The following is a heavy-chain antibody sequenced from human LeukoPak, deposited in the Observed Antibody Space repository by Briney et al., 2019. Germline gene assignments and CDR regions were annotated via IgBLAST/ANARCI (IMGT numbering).Heavy chain of an antibody. Sequence: SETLSLTCTVSGGSLSSSSYYWGWIRQPPGKGLEWIGSIYFSGSTYYNPSLKSRVTISVDTSKNQFSLKLRSVTAADTAVFYCARRLDSRAETFDYWGQGSLVTVSS. CDR1: GGSLSSSSYY. D-gene: IGHD3-22*01. J-gene: IGHJ4*02. CDR3: ARRLDSRAETFDY. V-gene: IGHV4-39*01. CDR2: IYFSGST.